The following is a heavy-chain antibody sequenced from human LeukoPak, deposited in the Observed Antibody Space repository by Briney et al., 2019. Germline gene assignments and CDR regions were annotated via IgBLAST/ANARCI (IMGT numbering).Heavy chain of an antibody. V-gene: IGHV1-69*13. D-gene: IGHD3-22*01. J-gene: IGHJ4*02. CDR1: GGTFSSYG. Sequence: SVRVSCKASGGTFSSYGISWVRQAPGQGLEWMGGIIPIFGTANYAQKFQGRVTITADESTSTAYMELSSLRSEDTAVYYCASGVYYDSSGYSFEYWGQGTLVTVSS. CDR3: ASGVYYDSSGYSFEY. CDR2: IIPIFGTA.